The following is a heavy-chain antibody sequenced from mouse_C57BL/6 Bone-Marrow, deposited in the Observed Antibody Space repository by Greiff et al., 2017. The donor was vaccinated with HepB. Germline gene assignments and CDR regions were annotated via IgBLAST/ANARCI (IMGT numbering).Heavy chain of an antibody. J-gene: IGHJ1*03. CDR1: GYAFSSSW. CDR3: AIITTPHWYFDV. V-gene: IGHV1-82*01. CDR2: IYPGDGDT. Sequence: VKLQESGPELVKPGASVKISCKASGYAFSSSWMNWVKQRPGKGLEWIGRIYPGDGDTNYNGKFKGKATLTADKSSSTAYMQLSSLTSEDSAVYFCAIITTPHWYFDVWGTGTTVTVSS. D-gene: IGHD1-1*01.